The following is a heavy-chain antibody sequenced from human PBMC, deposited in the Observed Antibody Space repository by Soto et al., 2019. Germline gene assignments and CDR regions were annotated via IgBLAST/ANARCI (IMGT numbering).Heavy chain of an antibody. D-gene: IGHD3-22*01. CDR2: ISGGADDT. CDR1: GCTFIDYA. J-gene: IGHJ4*02. Sequence: VRSVRLSCAASGCTFIDYAIGWVRQAPGKGLECVSVISGGADDTHYADSVKGRFTISRDNSKNTLYVQMDSLRAEDTAVYYCAKAISGYYAPLDYWGQGMRVTVSS. CDR3: AKAISGYYAPLDY. V-gene: IGHV3-23*01.